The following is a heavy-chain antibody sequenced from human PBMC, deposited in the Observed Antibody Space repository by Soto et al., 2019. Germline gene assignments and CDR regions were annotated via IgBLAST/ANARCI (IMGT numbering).Heavy chain of an antibody. CDR1: GGSISSFE. D-gene: IGHD6-13*01. Sequence: SETLSLTCTVSGGSISSFEGDWVRQPAGKGPEWVGRLNIAGTINYNPSLKSRITMSMDTSKNQISLHLRSVTAADTAIYYCARDRGEYTSSWFWYFSHWGHGTLVTVSS. V-gene: IGHV4-4*07. CDR3: ARDRGEYTSSWFWYFSH. CDR2: LNIAGTI. J-gene: IGHJ2*01.